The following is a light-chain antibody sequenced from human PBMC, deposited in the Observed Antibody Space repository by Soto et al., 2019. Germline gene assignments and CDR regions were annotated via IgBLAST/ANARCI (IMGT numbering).Light chain of an antibody. CDR2: STN. CDR3: AAWDDTLNGHVV. V-gene: IGLV1-44*01. J-gene: IGLJ2*01. Sequence: QSVLTQPPSASGTPGQRVTISCSGSSSNIGSNSANWYQQLPETAPKLVMYSTNQRPSGVPDRFSGSKSGTSASLAISDLQSEDEADYYCAAWDDTLNGHVVFGGGTKLTVL. CDR1: SSNIGSNS.